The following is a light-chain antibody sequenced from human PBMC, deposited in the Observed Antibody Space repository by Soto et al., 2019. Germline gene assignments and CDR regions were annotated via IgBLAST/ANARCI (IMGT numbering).Light chain of an antibody. CDR3: QQYYSYPLWT. CDR1: QGIRSY. CDR2: AAS. V-gene: IGKV1-8*01. J-gene: IGKJ1*01. Sequence: AIRMTQSPSSFSASTGDRVTITCRASQGIRSYLAWYQQKPGKAPKLLIYAASTLQSGVPSRFSGSGSGTDFTLTISCLQSEDFATYYCQQYYSYPLWTFGQGTKVEIK.